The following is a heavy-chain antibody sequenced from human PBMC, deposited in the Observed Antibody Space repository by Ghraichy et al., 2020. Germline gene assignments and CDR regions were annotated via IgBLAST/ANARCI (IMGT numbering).Heavy chain of an antibody. CDR1: GFTFSSYS. Sequence: GSLRLSCAASGFTFSSYSMNWVRQAPGKGLEWVSYISSSSSTIYYADSVKGRFTISRDNAKNSLYLQMNSLRDEDTAVYYCARVTYYYDSSGPRMFFYFDYWGQGTLVTVSS. CDR2: ISSSSSTI. J-gene: IGHJ4*02. CDR3: ARVTYYYDSSGPRMFFYFDY. V-gene: IGHV3-48*02. D-gene: IGHD3-22*01.